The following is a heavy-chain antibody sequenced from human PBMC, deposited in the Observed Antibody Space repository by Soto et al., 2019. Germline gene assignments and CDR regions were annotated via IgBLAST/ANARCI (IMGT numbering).Heavy chain of an antibody. J-gene: IGHJ4*02. CDR2: IYYSGST. Sequence: PSETLSLTCTVSGGSISSGDYYWSWIRQPPGKGLEWIGYIYYSGSTYYNPSLKSRVTISVDTSKNQFSLKLSSVTAADTAVYYCARGVLEWLYLDYWGQGTLVTVSS. D-gene: IGHD3-3*01. V-gene: IGHV4-30-4*01. CDR1: GGSISSGDYY. CDR3: ARGVLEWLYLDY.